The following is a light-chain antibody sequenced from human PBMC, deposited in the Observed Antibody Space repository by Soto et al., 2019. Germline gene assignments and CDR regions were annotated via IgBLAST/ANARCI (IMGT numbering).Light chain of an antibody. J-gene: IGKJ1*01. Sequence: EIVLTQSPGTLSLSPGERAPLSCRASQSVSNNYLAWYQQKPGQAPRLLIYGASSRATGIPDRFSGSGSGTDFTLTISRLEPEDFAVYYCQQFRTFGQGTKVDIK. CDR3: QQFRT. CDR2: GAS. CDR1: QSVSNNY. V-gene: IGKV3-20*01.